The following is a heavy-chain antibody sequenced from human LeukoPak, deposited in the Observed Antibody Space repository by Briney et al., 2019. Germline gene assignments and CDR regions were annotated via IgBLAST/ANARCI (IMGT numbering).Heavy chain of an antibody. CDR1: GYSISSGYY. D-gene: IGHD3-22*01. J-gene: IGHJ4*02. V-gene: IGHV4-38-2*01. CDR2: IYHSGTT. Sequence: PSETLSLTCAVSGYSISSGYYWGWIRQPPGKGLEWIGSIYHSGTTYYNPSLKSRVTISVDTSKNQLSLKLSSVTAADTAVYYCARGLGYYDSSVYVQYHFDYWGQGTLVTVSS. CDR3: ARGLGYYDSSVYVQYHFDY.